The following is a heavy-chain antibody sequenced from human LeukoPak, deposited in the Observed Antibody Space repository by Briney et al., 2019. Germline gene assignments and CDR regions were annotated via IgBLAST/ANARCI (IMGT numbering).Heavy chain of an antibody. D-gene: IGHD3-22*01. J-gene: IGHJ4*02. CDR2: KYSGGTT. CDR3: ARDHDSSGYSNFDN. Sequence: GGSLRLSCAAFGFTVSGNHMSWVRQAPGKGLEGVSIKYSGGTTDYADSVRGRFTIARDNSKNTLHLQMNSLRAEDTAVYYCARDHDSSGYSNFDNWGQGTLVTVSS. V-gene: IGHV3-66*01. CDR1: GFTVSGNH.